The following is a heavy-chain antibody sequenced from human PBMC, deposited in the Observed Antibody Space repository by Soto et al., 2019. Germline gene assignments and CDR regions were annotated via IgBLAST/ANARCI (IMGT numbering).Heavy chain of an antibody. CDR1: GGTFTTHA. D-gene: IGHD3-10*01. Sequence: QVQLLQSGAEVKKPGSSVKVSCKASGGTFTTHAFNWVRQAPGQGLEWVGGIIPIFGTPNYAQKSQGRVTITADGSTPTVYMELSSLTSEDTAVYYCARDLEFRDGNISHLDYWGQGTLVTVSS. CDR2: IIPIFGTP. J-gene: IGHJ4*02. CDR3: ARDLEFRDGNISHLDY. V-gene: IGHV1-69*01.